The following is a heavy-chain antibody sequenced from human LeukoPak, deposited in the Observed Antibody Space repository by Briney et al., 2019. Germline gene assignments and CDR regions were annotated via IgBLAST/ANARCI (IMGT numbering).Heavy chain of an antibody. D-gene: IGHD2-15*01. CDR3: ATWTLFRDCSGGTCYN. J-gene: IGHJ4*02. Sequence: ASVKVSCKAFGHSLSNYGLNWVRQAPGQGLEWMGWINTNTGNPMYAQGFTGRFVFSLDTSVSTAYLQISSLKAEDTAVYYCATWTLFRDCSGGTCYNWGQGTLVTVSS. CDR1: GHSLSNYG. CDR2: INTNTGNP. V-gene: IGHV7-4-1*02.